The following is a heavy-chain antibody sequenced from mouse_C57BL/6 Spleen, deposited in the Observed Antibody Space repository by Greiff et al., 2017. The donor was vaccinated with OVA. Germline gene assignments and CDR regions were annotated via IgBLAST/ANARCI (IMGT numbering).Heavy chain of an antibody. Sequence: EVKLMESGGDLVKPGGSLKLSCAASGFTFSSYGMSWVRQTPDKRLEWVATISSGGSYTYYPDSVKGRFTIARDNAKNTLYLQMSSLKSEDTAMYYCARQGLREDYFDYWGQGTTLTVSS. V-gene: IGHV5-6*01. D-gene: IGHD2-4*01. CDR2: ISSGGSYT. J-gene: IGHJ2*01. CDR3: ARQGLREDYFDY. CDR1: GFTFSSYG.